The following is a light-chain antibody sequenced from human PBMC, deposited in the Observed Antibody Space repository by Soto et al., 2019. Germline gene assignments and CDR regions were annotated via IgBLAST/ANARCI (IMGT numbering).Light chain of an antibody. CDR2: DVS. V-gene: IGLV2-14*01. J-gene: IGLJ3*02. CDR3: QSYDNSLSGSWV. CDR1: SSDIGVYNY. Sequence: QSVLTQPASVSGSPGQSITISCTGTSSDIGVYNYVSWYQQHPGKAPKLMIYDVSNRPSGVSNRFSGSKSGNTASLTISGLQAEDEADYYCQSYDNSLSGSWVFGGGTKLTVL.